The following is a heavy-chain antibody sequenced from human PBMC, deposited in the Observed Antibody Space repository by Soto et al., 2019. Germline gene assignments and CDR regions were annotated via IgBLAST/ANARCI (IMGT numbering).Heavy chain of an antibody. CDR3: ARELTIAAAGKVGIDY. V-gene: IGHV4-59*01. J-gene: IGHJ4*02. CDR2: MFYSGRT. Sequence: PSETLSLTCTVSGASINDYYWSWIRQPPGKGLEWIGYMFYSGRTNYNPSLKSRVTMSVDTSKNQFSLKLSSVTAADTAVYFCARELTIAAAGKVGIDYWGPGTLVTVSS. D-gene: IGHD6-13*01. CDR1: GASINDYY.